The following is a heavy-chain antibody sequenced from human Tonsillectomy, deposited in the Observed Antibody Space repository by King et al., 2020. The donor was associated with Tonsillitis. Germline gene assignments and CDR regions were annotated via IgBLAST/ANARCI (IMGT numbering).Heavy chain of an antibody. V-gene: IGHV4-61*02. CDR2: IYSSGSN. Sequence: VQLQESGPGLVKPSQTLSLTCTVSGGSITSGSFYWSWIRQPAGKGLEWIGRIYSSGSNKYNPPLKSRVTMSVDTSKNQFSLKLSSVTAADTAVYYCSRLSYYDSWSGYFTSLYFDYWGQGTLVTVSS. J-gene: IGHJ4*02. D-gene: IGHD3-3*01. CDR1: GGSITSGSFY. CDR3: SRLSYYDSWSGYFTSLYFDY.